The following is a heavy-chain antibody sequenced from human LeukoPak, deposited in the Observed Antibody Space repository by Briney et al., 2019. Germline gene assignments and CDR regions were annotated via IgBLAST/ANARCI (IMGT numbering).Heavy chain of an antibody. J-gene: IGHJ3*02. CDR1: GFTFSTYG. V-gene: IGHV3-23*01. CDR3: ARGIQLWHYDAFDI. CDR2: ISDSGDRT. Sequence: GGSLRLSCAASGFTFSTYGMSWVRQAPGKGLEWVSGISDSGDRTYYADSVKGRFTISRDNSKNTLYLQMNSLRAEDTALYYCARGIQLWHYDAFDIWGQGTTVTVSS. D-gene: IGHD5-18*01.